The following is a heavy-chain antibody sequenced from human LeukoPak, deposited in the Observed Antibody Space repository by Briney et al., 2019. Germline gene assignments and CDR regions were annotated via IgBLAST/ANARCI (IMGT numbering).Heavy chain of an antibody. CDR1: GFTFSSYG. V-gene: IGHV3-30*02. CDR3: AKGRIVLRYFDWLPPTN. CDR2: IRYDGSNK. J-gene: IGHJ4*02. D-gene: IGHD3-9*01. Sequence: GESLRLSCAASGFTFSSYGMHWVRQAPGKGLEWVAFIRYDGSNKYYADSVKGRFTISRDNSKNTLYLQMNSLRAEDTAVYYCAKGRIVLRYFDWLPPTNWGQGTLVTVSS.